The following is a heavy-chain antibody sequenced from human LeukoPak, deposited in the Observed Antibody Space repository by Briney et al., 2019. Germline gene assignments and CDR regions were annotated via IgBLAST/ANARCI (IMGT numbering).Heavy chain of an antibody. V-gene: IGHV4-39*07. D-gene: IGHD4-17*01. J-gene: IGHJ4*02. CDR3: ASRHDSGPY. CDR2: IYYSGST. Sequence: SETLSLTCTVSGGPISSSSYYWGWIRQPPGKGLEWIGHIYYSGSTYYNPSLKSRITISVDTSKNQISLNLSSVTAADTAVYYCASRHDSGPYWGQGTLVTVSS. CDR1: GGPISSSSYY.